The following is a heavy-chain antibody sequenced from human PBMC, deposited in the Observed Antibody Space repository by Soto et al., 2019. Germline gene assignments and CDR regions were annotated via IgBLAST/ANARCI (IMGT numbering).Heavy chain of an antibody. V-gene: IGHV4-59*01. D-gene: IGHD5-12*01. CDR2: NYYSGST. Sequence: SLTCTVSGGSISSYYWNWIRQPPGKGMEWIGYNYYSGSTNYNPSLKSRVTISVDTSKNQFSLKLSSVTAADSAVYYCARDRRGGYNLSVLDYLGQGSLVTVSS. CDR3: ARDRRGGYNLSVLDY. J-gene: IGHJ4*02. CDR1: GGSISSYY.